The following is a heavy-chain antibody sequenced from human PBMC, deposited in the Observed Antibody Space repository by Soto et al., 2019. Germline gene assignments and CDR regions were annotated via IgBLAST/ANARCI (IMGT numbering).Heavy chain of an antibody. CDR2: IYYSGST. CDR3: ARHGSGSYSNNWFDP. J-gene: IGHJ5*02. Sequence: SETLSLTCTVSGGSISSSTYYWGWIRQPPGKGLEWIGSIYYSGSTYYNPSLKSRVTISVDTSKNRFSLKLSSVTVADTAVYYCARHGSGSYSNNWFDPWSQGTLVTVSS. D-gene: IGHD3-10*01. CDR1: GGSISSSTYY. V-gene: IGHV4-39*01.